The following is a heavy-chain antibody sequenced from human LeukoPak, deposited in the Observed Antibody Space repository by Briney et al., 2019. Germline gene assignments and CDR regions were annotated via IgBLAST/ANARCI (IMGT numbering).Heavy chain of an antibody. Sequence: ASVKVSCKASGGTFSSYAISWVRQAPGQGLEWMGRIIPIPGIANYAQKFQGRVTITADKSTSTAYMELSSLRSEDTAVYYCARGDSSGYLCVDYWGQGTLVTVSS. J-gene: IGHJ4*02. CDR2: IIPIPGIA. V-gene: IGHV1-69*04. CDR1: GGTFSSYA. D-gene: IGHD3-22*01. CDR3: ARGDSSGYLCVDY.